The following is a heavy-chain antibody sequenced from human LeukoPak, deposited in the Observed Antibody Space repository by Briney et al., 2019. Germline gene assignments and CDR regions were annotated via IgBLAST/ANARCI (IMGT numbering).Heavy chain of an antibody. J-gene: IGHJ2*01. V-gene: IGHV4-59*01. D-gene: IGHD6-6*01. CDR2: IYYSGST. CDR1: GGSISSYY. Sequence: SETLSLTCTVSGGSISSYYWSWIRQPPGKGLEWIGYIYYSGSTNYNPSLKSRVTISLDTSKSHFSLKLNSVTATDTAVYYCARVTREAARYWYFDLWGRGTLATVSS. CDR3: ARVTREAARYWYFDL.